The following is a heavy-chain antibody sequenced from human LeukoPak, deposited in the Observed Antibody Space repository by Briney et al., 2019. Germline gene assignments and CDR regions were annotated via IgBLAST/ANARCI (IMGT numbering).Heavy chain of an antibody. CDR1: GFTFSRSW. CDR2: ISSSGSTI. D-gene: IGHD3-10*02. V-gene: IGHV3-48*03. CDR3: AELGITMIGGV. J-gene: IGHJ6*04. Sequence: GGSLRLSCAASGFTFSRSWMTWVRQAPGKGLEWVSYISSSGSTIYYADSVKGRFTISRDNAKNSLYLQMNSLRAEDTAVYYCAELGITMIGGVWGKGTTVTISS.